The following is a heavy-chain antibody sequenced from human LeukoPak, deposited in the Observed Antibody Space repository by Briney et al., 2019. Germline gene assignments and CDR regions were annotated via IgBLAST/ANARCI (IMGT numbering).Heavy chain of an antibody. J-gene: IGHJ4*02. D-gene: IGHD2-15*01. CDR3: ARVAPGVVVAATDY. V-gene: IGHV1-2*02. CDR2: INPNSGGT. CDR1: GYTFTGYY. Sequence: LVASVKVSCKASGYTFTGYYMHWLRQAPGQGLEWMGWINPNSGGTNYAQKFQGRVTMTRDTSISTAYMELSRLRSDDTAVYYCARVAPGVVVAATDYWGQGTLVTVSS.